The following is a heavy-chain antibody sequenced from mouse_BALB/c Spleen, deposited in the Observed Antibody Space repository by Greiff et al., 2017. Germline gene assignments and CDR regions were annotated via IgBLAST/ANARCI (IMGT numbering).Heavy chain of an antibody. CDR3: ARGNPSYYYGFDY. J-gene: IGHJ2*01. V-gene: IGHV5-6-5*01. Sequence: EVKLMESGGGLVKPGGSLKLSCAASGFTFSSYAMSWVRQTPEKRLEWVASISSGGSTYYPDSVKGRFTISRDNARNILYLQMSSLRSEDTAMYYCARGNPSYYYGFDYWGQGTTLTVAA. D-gene: IGHD1-1*01. CDR2: ISSGGST. CDR1: GFTFSSYA.